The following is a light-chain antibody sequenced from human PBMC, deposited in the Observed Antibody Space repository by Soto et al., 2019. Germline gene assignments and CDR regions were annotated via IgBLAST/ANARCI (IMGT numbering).Light chain of an antibody. Sequence: DIQMTQSPSSLSASVGDRVTITCRASQGFTTYLAWYQQKPGKVPKLLIYAASTLQSGVPSRFSGSGSGTDFTLTISSLQPEDVATYYCQNYNIAPFTFGPGTKVDIK. CDR1: QGFTTY. CDR2: AAS. J-gene: IGKJ3*01. V-gene: IGKV1-27*01. CDR3: QNYNIAPFT.